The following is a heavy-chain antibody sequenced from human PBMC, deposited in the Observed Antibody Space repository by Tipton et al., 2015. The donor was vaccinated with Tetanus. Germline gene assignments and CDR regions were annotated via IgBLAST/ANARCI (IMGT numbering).Heavy chain of an antibody. Sequence: TLSLTCTVSSASLRGGDYHWSWIRQPPGKGLEWLAYISGSGTTNSNYYLKSRITMTRDTSRNQFSLKLTSVTAADTAVYYCARANYDAFKKGPFDSWGQGSLVIVSS. CDR2: ISGSGTT. J-gene: IGHJ4*02. CDR1: SASLRGGDYH. CDR3: ARANYDAFKKGPFDS. D-gene: IGHD3-3*01. V-gene: IGHV4-61*08.